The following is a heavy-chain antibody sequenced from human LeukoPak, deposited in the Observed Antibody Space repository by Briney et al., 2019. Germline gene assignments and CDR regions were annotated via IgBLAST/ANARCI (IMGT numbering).Heavy chain of an antibody. CDR1: GGTFSSYA. Sequence: SVKVSCKSSGGTFSSYAISWVRQAPGQGLEWMGRIISILGIANYAQKFQGRVTITADKSTSTAYMELSSLRSEDTAVYYCAGDPSATVTTQSFQHWGQGTLVTVSS. D-gene: IGHD4-17*01. CDR2: IISILGIA. J-gene: IGHJ1*01. CDR3: AGDPSATVTTQSFQH. V-gene: IGHV1-69*04.